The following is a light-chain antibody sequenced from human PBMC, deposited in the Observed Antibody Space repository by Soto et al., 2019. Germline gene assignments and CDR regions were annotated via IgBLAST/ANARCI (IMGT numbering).Light chain of an antibody. J-gene: IGKJ4*01. V-gene: IGKV3-20*01. CDR3: QQYGSSPPLT. CDR2: GAS. CDR1: HSVSSSY. Sequence: EIGLTQSPATVSLSQGERATLSCRASHSVSSSYLAWYQQKPGQAPRLLIYGASIRATGIPDRFSGSGSGTDFTLTISRLEPEDFAVYYCQQYGSSPPLTFGGGTK.